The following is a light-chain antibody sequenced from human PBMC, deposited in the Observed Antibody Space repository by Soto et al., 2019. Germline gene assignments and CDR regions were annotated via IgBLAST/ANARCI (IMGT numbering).Light chain of an antibody. CDR2: SSN. CDR3: AAWDDSRYGVV. V-gene: IGLV1-44*01. J-gene: IGLJ2*01. CDR1: SSNIGSNS. Sequence: QPVLTQPPSASGTPGQRVTIACSGSSSNIGSNSVNWYRHLPGTAPKLLIYSSNQRPSGVPDRFSGSKSGTSASLAISGLQSGDEADYYCAAWDDSRYGVVFGGGTKLTVL.